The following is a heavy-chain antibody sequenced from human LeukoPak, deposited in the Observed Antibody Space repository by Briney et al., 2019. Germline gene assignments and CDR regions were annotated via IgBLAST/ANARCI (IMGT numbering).Heavy chain of an antibody. D-gene: IGHD3-3*01. CDR3: ARAPGDTIFGVAYNWFDP. Sequence: SETLSLTCTVSGGSISSGSYYWSWIQQPAGKGLEWIGRIYTSGSTNYNPSLKSRVTISVDTSKNQFSLKLSSVTAADTAVYYCARAPGDTIFGVAYNWFDPWGQGTLVTVSS. J-gene: IGHJ5*02. CDR1: GGSISSGSYY. CDR2: IYTSGST. V-gene: IGHV4-61*02.